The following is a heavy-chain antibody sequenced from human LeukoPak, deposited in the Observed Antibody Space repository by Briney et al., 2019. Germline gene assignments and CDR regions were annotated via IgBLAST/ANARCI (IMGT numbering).Heavy chain of an antibody. CDR2: INPNSGGT. Sequence: ASVKVSCKASGGTFSNYAISWVRQAPGQGLEWMGWINPNSGGTNYAQKFQGRVTMTRDTSISTAYMELSRLRSDDTAVYYCFFWGSYRAFDYWGQGTLVTVSS. J-gene: IGHJ4*02. D-gene: IGHD3-16*02. CDR1: GGTFSNYA. V-gene: IGHV1-2*02. CDR3: FFWGSYRAFDY.